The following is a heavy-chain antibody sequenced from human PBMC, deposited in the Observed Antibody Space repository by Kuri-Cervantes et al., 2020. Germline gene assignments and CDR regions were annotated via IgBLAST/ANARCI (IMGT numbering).Heavy chain of an antibody. J-gene: IGHJ5*02. V-gene: IGHV1-2*02. CDR3: ARVLRYFDYWFDP. CDR1: GYSFIDYY. CDR2: INPKYGGT. D-gene: IGHD3-9*01. Sequence: ASVKVSCKASGYSFIDYYIHWVRQAPGQGLEWMGWINPKYGGTNYAQNFQGRVTMTTDTSISTAYMELSRLRSDDTAVYYCARVLRYFDYWFDPWGQGTLVNVSS.